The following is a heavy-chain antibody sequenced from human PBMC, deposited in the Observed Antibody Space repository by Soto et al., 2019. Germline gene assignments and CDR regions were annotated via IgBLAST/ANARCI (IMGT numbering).Heavy chain of an antibody. CDR1: GFTFSGSA. J-gene: IGHJ6*02. D-gene: IGHD6-13*01. CDR3: TKRGDSSSWYLNYYYGMDV. V-gene: IGHV3-73*01. Sequence: PGGSLRLSCAASGFTFSGSAMHWVRQASGKGLEWVGRIRSKANSCATAYAASVKGRFTISRDDSKNTAYLQMNSLKTEDTAVYYCTKRGDSSSWYLNYYYGMDVWGQGTTVTVSS. CDR2: IRSKANSCAT.